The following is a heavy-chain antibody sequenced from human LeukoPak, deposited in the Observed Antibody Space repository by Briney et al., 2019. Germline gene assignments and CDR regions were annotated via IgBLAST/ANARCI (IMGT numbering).Heavy chain of an antibody. V-gene: IGHV3-7*03. CDR2: INYDGSEK. J-gene: IGHJ4*02. D-gene: IGHD2-2*01. CDR3: AREDHCSSTSCYLNAFDY. Sequence: GGSLRLSCAASGFDFSNYWMSWVRQAPGKGLEWMANINYDGSEKYYVDSVKGRFTISRDNSKNTLYLQMNSLRAEDTALYHCAREDHCSSTSCYLNAFDYWGQGTLVTVSS. CDR1: GFDFSNYW.